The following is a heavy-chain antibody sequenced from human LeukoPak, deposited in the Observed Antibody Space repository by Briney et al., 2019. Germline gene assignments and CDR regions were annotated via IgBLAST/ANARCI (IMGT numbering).Heavy chain of an antibody. Sequence: GGSLRLSCAASGFTFSDYYMTWIRQAPGKGLEWVSYISSSGDTIYYADSVKGRFTISRDNAKNSLYLLMNSLRAEDTAVYYCASNDGYNNYFDYWGQGTLVTVSS. CDR1: GFTFSDYY. CDR3: ASNDGYNNYFDY. CDR2: ISSSGDTI. V-gene: IGHV3-11*04. J-gene: IGHJ4*02. D-gene: IGHD5-24*01.